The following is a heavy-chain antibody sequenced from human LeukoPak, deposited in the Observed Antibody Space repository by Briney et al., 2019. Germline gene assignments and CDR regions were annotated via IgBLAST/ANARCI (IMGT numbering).Heavy chain of an antibody. CDR1: GGTFSSYA. CDR3: ARDPQPENYYDSSGYHDNWFDP. Sequence: SVKVSCKASGGTFSSYAISWVRQAPGQGLEWMGGIIPIFGTANYAQKFQGRVTITTDESTSTAYMELSSLRSEDTAVYYCARDPQPENYYDSSGYHDNWFDPWGQGTLVTVSS. CDR2: IIPIFGTA. V-gene: IGHV1-69*05. J-gene: IGHJ5*02. D-gene: IGHD3-22*01.